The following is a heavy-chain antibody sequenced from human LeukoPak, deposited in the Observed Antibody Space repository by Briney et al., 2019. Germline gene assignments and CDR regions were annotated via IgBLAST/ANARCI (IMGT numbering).Heavy chain of an antibody. V-gene: IGHV4-30-4*08. CDR1: AGSISSGDYY. CDR3: ARARDGYHTLDY. J-gene: IGHJ4*02. CDR2: IYYSGST. D-gene: IGHD5-24*01. Sequence: SETLSLTCTVSAGSISSGDYYWSWIRQPPGKGLERFGYIYYSGSTYYNPSLKSRVTISVDTSKNQFSLKLSSVTAADTAVYYCARARDGYHTLDYWGQGTLVTVSS.